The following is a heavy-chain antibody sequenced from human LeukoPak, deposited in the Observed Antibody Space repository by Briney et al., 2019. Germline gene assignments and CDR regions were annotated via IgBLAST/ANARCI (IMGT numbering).Heavy chain of an antibody. Sequence: PSETLSLTCAVYGGSFRGYYWSWIRQPPGKGLEWIGEINHSGSTNYNPSLKCRVNISVDTSKGQFSLKLSSVTAADTAVYYCARRSAPGTTVTTSGGGVDYWGQGTLVTVSS. D-gene: IGHD4-17*01. V-gene: IGHV4-34*01. CDR1: GGSFRGYY. CDR3: ARRSAPGTTVTTSGGGVDY. J-gene: IGHJ4*02. CDR2: INHSGST.